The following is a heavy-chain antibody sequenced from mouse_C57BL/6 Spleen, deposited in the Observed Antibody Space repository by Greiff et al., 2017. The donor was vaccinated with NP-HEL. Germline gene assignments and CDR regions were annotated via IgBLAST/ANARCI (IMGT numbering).Heavy chain of an antibody. Sequence: EVQLQQSGAELVRPGASVKLSCTASGFNIKDDYMHWVKQRPEQGLEWIGWIDPENGDTEYASKFQGKATITADTSSNTAYLQLSSLTSEDTAVYYCTTGAITTVVFDYWGQGTTLTVSS. CDR3: TTGAITTVVFDY. J-gene: IGHJ2*01. CDR1: GFNIKDDY. CDR2: IDPENGDT. D-gene: IGHD1-1*01. V-gene: IGHV14-4*01.